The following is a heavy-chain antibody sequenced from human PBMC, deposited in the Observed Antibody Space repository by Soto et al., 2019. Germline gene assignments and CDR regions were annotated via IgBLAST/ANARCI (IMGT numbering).Heavy chain of an antibody. CDR3: AKRGEVGGVLGDH. D-gene: IGHD1-26*01. V-gene: IGHV3-30*18. CDR2: ISYDGSYQ. J-gene: IGHJ4*02. CDR1: GFAFNKFG. Sequence: QVQLVESGGGVVQPGTSLRLSCEASGFAFNKFGMHWVRQAPGKGLEWVAFISYDGSYQYYADSVQGRLTITRDNSMNTLNMQLNSLRREDTAVYYCAKRGEVGGVLGDHWGQGTLVTVSS.